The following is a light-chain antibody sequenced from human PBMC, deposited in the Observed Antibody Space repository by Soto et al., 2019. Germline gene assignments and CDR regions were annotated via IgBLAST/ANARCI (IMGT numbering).Light chain of an antibody. Sequence: QSALTQPASVSGSPGQSITISCTGTSSDVGGYNYVSWYQHHPGKAPKLMIYDVTNRPSGVSNRFSGSTSGNTASLTISGVQSEDEASYYCSSYTTTSTVVFGGGTKVTVL. CDR2: DVT. V-gene: IGLV2-14*03. CDR3: SSYTTTSTVV. J-gene: IGLJ2*01. CDR1: SSDVGGYNY.